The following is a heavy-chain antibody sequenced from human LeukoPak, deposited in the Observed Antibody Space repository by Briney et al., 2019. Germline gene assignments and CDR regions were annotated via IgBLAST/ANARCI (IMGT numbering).Heavy chain of an antibody. CDR2: IYTSGNT. D-gene: IGHD5-12*01. J-gene: IGHJ5*02. V-gene: IGHV4-4*07. CDR3: ARDSGYDLNCFDP. CDR1: GGSISSYY. Sequence: SETLSLTCTVSGGSISSYYWIWIRQPAGKGLEGIGRIYTSGNTNYNPSLESRVTMSLDTSRNQFSLKLRSVTAADTAVYYCARDSGYDLNCFDPWGQGTLVTVSS.